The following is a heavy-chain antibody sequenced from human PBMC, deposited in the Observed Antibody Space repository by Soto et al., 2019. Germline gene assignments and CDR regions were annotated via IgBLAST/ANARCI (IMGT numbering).Heavy chain of an antibody. J-gene: IGHJ6*02. V-gene: IGHV1-69*13. D-gene: IGHD1-7*01. CDR1: GGTFSSYA. CDR2: IIPIFGTA. Sequence: GASVKVSCKASGGTFSSYAISWVRQAPGQGLEWMGGIIPIFGTANYAQKFQGRVTITADESTSTAYMELSSLRSEDTAVYYCARRQITGNTDYYYYGMDVWGQGTTVTVYS. CDR3: ARRQITGNTDYYYYGMDV.